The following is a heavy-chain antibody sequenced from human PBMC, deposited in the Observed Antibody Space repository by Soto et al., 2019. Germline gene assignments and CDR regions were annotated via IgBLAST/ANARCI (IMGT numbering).Heavy chain of an antibody. CDR1: GGSVSSGSYY. J-gene: IGHJ6*02. Sequence: PSETLSLTCTVSGGSVSSGSYYWSWIRQPPGKGLEWIGYIYYSGSTNYNPSLKSRVTISVDTSKNQFSLKLSSVTAADTAVYYCAGAWDSYGYESRAYYYGMDVLGQGTTVTVSS. CDR2: IYYSGST. CDR3: AGAWDSYGYESRAYYYGMDV. V-gene: IGHV4-61*01. D-gene: IGHD5-18*01.